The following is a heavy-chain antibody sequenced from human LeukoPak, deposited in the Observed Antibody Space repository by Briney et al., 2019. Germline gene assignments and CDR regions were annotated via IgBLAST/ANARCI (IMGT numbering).Heavy chain of an antibody. Sequence: GGSLKLSCAASGFTFSSYWMSWVRQAPGKGLEGVANIKQDGSEKYYVDSVKGRFTISRDNAKNSLYLQMNSLRAEDTAVYYCALPSLYYDFWSGYHYYFDYWGQGTLVTVSS. D-gene: IGHD3-3*01. CDR2: IKQDGSEK. V-gene: IGHV3-7*01. CDR1: GFTFSSYW. CDR3: ALPSLYYDFWSGYHYYFDY. J-gene: IGHJ4*02.